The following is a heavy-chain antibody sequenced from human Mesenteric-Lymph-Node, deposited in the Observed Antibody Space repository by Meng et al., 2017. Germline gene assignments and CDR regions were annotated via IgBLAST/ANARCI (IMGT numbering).Heavy chain of an antibody. V-gene: IGHV4-30-4*01. J-gene: IGHJ2*01. CDR2: IYNSGST. CDR3: ARGQKGYFDL. CDR1: GYSISNYNW. Sequence: QPQLQEAGPGLVKPSGTLYLTCTVSGYSISNYNWWSWVRQPPGKGLEWSGHIYNSGSTYYNPSLKSRITISVDTSKNQFSLKLSSVTAADTAVYYCARGQKGYFDLWGRGTLVTSPQ.